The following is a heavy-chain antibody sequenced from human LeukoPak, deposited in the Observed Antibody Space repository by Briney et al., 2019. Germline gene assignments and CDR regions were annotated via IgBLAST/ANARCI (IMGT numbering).Heavy chain of an antibody. Sequence: GGSLRLSCAASGFTFSSYGMHWVRQAPGKGLEWVAVISYDGSNKYYADSVKGRFTISRDNSKNTLYLQMNSLRAEDTAVYYCAKDAGYSSGWFDYWGQGTLVTVSS. J-gene: IGHJ4*02. CDR2: ISYDGSNK. CDR1: GFTFSSYG. D-gene: IGHD6-19*01. V-gene: IGHV3-30*18. CDR3: AKDAGYSSGWFDY.